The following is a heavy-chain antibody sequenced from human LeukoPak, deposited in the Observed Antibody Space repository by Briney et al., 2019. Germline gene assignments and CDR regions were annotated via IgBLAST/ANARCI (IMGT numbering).Heavy chain of an antibody. D-gene: IGHD2-2*03. Sequence: PGGSLRLSCAASGFTFDDYAMHWVRQAPEKGLEWVSGISGSGGSTYYADSVKGRFTISRDNSKNTLYLQMNSLRAEDTAVYYCAKLDSLSDYWGQGTLVTVSS. CDR2: ISGSGGST. V-gene: IGHV3-23*01. J-gene: IGHJ4*02. CDR1: GFTFDDYA. CDR3: AKLDSLSDY.